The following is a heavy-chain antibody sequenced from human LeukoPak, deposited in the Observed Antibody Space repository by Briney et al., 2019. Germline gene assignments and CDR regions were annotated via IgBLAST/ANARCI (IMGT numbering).Heavy chain of an antibody. CDR3: ARPPAYYYDSSGLDAFDI. CDR2: INPNSGGT. J-gene: IGHJ3*02. D-gene: IGHD3-22*01. V-gene: IGHV1-2*02. Sequence: ASVKVSCKASGYTFTGYYMHWVRQAPGQGLEWMGWINPNSGGTNYAQKFQDRVTMTRDTSISTAYMELSRLRSDDTAVYYCARPPAYYYDSSGLDAFDIWGQGTMVTVSS. CDR1: GYTFTGYY.